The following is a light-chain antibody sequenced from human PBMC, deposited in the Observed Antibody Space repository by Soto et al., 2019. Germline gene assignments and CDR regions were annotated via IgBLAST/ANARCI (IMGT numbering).Light chain of an antibody. CDR3: SSFTCSTTLYV. V-gene: IGLV2-14*01. Sequence: QSVLTQPASVSGSPGQSITISCTGTSSDVGGYNYVSWYQQHPGKAPKLMIYDVSNRPSGVSNRFSGSKSGNTASLTISGLQADDDADYYCSSFTCSTTLYVFGTGIKVT. CDR2: DVS. CDR1: SSDVGGYNY. J-gene: IGLJ1*01.